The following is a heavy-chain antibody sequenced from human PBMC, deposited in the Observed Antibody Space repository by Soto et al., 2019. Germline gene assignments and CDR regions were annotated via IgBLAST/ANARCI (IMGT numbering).Heavy chain of an antibody. J-gene: IGHJ2*01. CDR1: GFTFSSYD. Sequence: QVQLVESGGGVVQPGRSLRLSCAASGFTFSSYDMHWVRQAPGKGLEWVAVISYDGSNKYYADSVKGRFTISRDNSKNTLYLQMNRLRAEDTAVYYCAKYHHYCSAGSCSHDWYFDLWGRGTLVTVST. V-gene: IGHV3-30*18. CDR3: AKYHHYCSAGSCSHDWYFDL. D-gene: IGHD2-15*01. CDR2: ISYDGSNK.